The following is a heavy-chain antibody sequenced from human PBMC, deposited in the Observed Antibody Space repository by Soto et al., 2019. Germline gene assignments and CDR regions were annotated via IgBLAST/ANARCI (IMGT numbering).Heavy chain of an antibody. CDR3: ARDRDIGVASINPDY. V-gene: IGHV3-74*01. D-gene: IGHD2-15*01. CDR2: INSDGSST. Sequence: EVQLVESGGGLVQPGGSLRLSCAASGFTFSSYWMHWVRQAPGKGLVWVSRINSDGSSTSYADSVKGRFTISRDNAKNTLYLQMNSLRAEDKAVYYWARDRDIGVASINPDYWGQGTLVTVSS. CDR1: GFTFSSYW. J-gene: IGHJ4*02.